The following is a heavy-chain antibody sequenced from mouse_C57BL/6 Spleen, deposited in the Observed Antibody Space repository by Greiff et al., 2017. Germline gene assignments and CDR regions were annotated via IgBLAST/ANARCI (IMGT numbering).Heavy chain of an antibody. V-gene: IGHV1-53*01. CDR3: ARERDLRAWFAY. CDR1: GYTFTSYW. D-gene: IGHD3-3*01. CDR2: INPSNGGT. J-gene: IGHJ3*01. Sequence: QVHVKQPGTELVKPGASVKLSCKASGYTFTSYWMHWVKQRHGQGLEGIGNINPSNGGTNDNEKVKSKATLTVDKSSSTAYMQLRSLTSEDSAVYYCARERDLRAWFAYWGQGTLVTVSA.